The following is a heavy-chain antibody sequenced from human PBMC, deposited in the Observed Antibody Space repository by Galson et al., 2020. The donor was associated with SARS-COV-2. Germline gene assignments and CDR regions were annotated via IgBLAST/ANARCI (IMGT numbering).Heavy chain of an antibody. J-gene: IGHJ6*03. Sequence: SVKVSCKASGGTFSSYAISWVRQAPGQGLEWMGSIIPIFVTSKYAQRFQGRVAITADESTSTAYLEVSSLRSEDTAVYYCAGGLRHPYYSSCFMDVWGKGTTVTISS. CDR2: IIPIFVTS. D-gene: IGHD5-12*01. CDR1: GGTFSSYA. V-gene: IGHV1-69*13. CDR3: AGGLRHPYYSSCFMDV.